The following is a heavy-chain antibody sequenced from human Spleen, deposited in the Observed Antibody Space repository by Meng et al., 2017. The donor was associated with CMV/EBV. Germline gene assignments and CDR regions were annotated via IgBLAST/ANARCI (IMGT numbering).Heavy chain of an antibody. D-gene: IGHD5-12*01. V-gene: IGHV1-69-2*01. J-gene: IGHJ5*02. CDR1: GYTFLDYY. Sequence: SGYTFLDYYIHWVRQAPGEGLEWVGLIDPGSDEPLYAEKFKGRVTITADASADTAFMQLRTLRSEDTAMYFCARGGTRGYEGGWLDPWGQGTLVTVSS. CDR3: ARGGTRGYEGGWLDP. CDR2: IDPGSDEP.